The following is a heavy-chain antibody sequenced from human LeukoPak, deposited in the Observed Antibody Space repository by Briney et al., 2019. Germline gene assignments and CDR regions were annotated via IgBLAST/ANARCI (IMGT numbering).Heavy chain of an antibody. CDR3: ASFYCSGGSCYQYYYYYYMDV. D-gene: IGHD2-15*01. V-gene: IGHV4-39*01. Sequence: PSETLSLTCTVSGGSISSRSYYWGWIRQPPGKGLEWIGIIYCSGSTYSNPSLRSRVTISVDTSKNQFSLKLSSVTAADTAVYYCASFYCSGGSCYQYYYYYYMDVWGKGTTVTISS. J-gene: IGHJ6*03. CDR2: IYCSGST. CDR1: GGSISSRSYY.